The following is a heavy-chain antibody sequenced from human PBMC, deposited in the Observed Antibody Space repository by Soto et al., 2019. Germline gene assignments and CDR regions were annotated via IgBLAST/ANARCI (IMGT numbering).Heavy chain of an antibody. Sequence: QVQLVESGGGVVQPGRSLRLSCAASGFTFSSYGMHWVRQAPGKGLEWVAVISYDGSNKYYADSVKGRFTISRDNSKNPLYLQMHSLRAEATAVYYCAKAGAPDVEMATIFFDYWGQGTLVTVSS. CDR1: GFTFSSYG. D-gene: IGHD5-12*01. V-gene: IGHV3-30*18. J-gene: IGHJ4*02. CDR2: ISYDGSNK. CDR3: AKAGAPDVEMATIFFDY.